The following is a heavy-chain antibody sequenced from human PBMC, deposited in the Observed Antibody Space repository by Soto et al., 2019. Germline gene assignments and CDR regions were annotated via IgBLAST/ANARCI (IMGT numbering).Heavy chain of an antibody. CDR3: ARQKANYVGVPYRVDY. CDR1: GATISRGDYN. D-gene: IGHD3-16*01. Sequence: QVQLQESGPGLVKPSQTLSLTCTVSGATISRGDYNWSCIRQPPGKGLEWGGYVYYSVVTYYRPPLKGRRTISVAPPKTPFSLKMASVTAADAAVYYCARQKANYVGVPYRVDYWSQGTLVTVSS. CDR2: VYYSVVT. J-gene: IGHJ4*02. V-gene: IGHV4-30-4*08.